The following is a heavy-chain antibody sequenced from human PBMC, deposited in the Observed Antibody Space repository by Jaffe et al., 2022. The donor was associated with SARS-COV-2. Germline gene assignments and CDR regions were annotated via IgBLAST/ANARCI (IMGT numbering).Heavy chain of an antibody. CDR2: IYHSGDT. J-gene: IGHJ5*02. CDR1: GASVSSYY. D-gene: IGHD1-1*01. V-gene: IGHV4-59*02. Sequence: QVHLQQSGPGLVKPSETLSLTCTVSGASVSSYYWSWMRQPPGKGLEWIGYIYHSGDTSQNPSLKSRVTLSIDTSKNQFSLKMNSVTAADTAVYYCARTTREPGPWGQGTLVTVSS. CDR3: ARTTREPGP.